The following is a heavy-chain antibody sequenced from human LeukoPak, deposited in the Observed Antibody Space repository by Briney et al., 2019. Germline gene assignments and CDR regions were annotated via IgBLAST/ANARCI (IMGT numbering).Heavy chain of an antibody. D-gene: IGHD2-2*01. Sequence: LSETLSLTCTVSGGSISSSSYYWGWIRQPPGKGLEWIGSIYYSGSTYYNPSLKSRVTISVDTSKNQFSLKLSSVTAADTAVYYCARHYLGDDCSSTSCYPGSDWFDPWGQGTLVTVSS. CDR3: ARHYLGDDCSSTSCYPGSDWFDP. CDR1: GGSISSSSYY. J-gene: IGHJ5*02. V-gene: IGHV4-39*01. CDR2: IYYSGST.